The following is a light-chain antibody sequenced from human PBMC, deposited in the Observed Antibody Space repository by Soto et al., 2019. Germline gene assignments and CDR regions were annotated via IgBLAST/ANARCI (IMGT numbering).Light chain of an antibody. Sequence: EIVLTQSPGTLSLSPGDRVTLSCRASQSVSRSHLAWYQQRPGQAPRLLIYGASSRATGIADRFSGSGSGTDFDLTISRLEREDFAVYFCQQYGNSPPFSFGQGTKLEIK. J-gene: IGKJ2*03. CDR2: GAS. CDR1: QSVSRSH. CDR3: QQYGNSPPFS. V-gene: IGKV3-20*01.